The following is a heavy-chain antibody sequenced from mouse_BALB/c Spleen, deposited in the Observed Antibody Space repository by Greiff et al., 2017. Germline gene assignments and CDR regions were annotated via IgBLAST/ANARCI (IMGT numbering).Heavy chain of an antibody. V-gene: IGHV2-9-2*01. CDR1: GFSLTSYD. CDR2: IWTGGGT. D-gene: IGHD4-1*01. Sequence: QVQLQQSGPGLVAPSQSLSITCTVSGFSLTSYDISWIRQPPGKGLEWLGVIWTGGGTNYNSAFMSRLSISKDNSKSQVFLKMNSLQTDDTAIYYCVRDLGRDFDYWGQGTTLTVSS. J-gene: IGHJ2*01. CDR3: VRDLGRDFDY.